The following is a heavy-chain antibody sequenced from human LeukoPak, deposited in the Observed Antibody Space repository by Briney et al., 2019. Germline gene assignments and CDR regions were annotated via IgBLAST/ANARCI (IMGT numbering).Heavy chain of an antibody. Sequence: SQTLSLTCAISGDSVSSNNVAWSWFRQSPSRGLEWLGRTYHRSKWFNQYAPSMKGRVTVNPDTSKNQFSLQVNSVTPEDTAVYYCTREGSGIPGYFDSWGQGTLVIVSS. CDR3: TREGSGIPGYFDS. J-gene: IGHJ4*02. D-gene: IGHD3-10*01. CDR1: GDSVSSNNVA. CDR2: TYHRSKWFN. V-gene: IGHV6-1*01.